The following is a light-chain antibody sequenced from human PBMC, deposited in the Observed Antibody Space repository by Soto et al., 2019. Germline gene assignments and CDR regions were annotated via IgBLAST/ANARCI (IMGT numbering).Light chain of an antibody. V-gene: IGKV3-20*01. CDR2: GAA. CDR3: QHYGASPIT. CDR1: QSGGYN. J-gene: IGKJ5*01. Sequence: EIVLTQSPGSLSLSPGERATLSCRASQSGGYNMAWYQQQPGQPPTLLLFGAANRATDIPATCSGGGSGTAFTLTISRLEPDDFALYYCQHYGASPITFGQGTRLE.